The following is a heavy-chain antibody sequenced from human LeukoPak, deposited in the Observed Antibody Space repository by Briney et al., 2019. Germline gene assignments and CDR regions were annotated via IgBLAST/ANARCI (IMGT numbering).Heavy chain of an antibody. CDR1: GGSTSSSSYY. J-gene: IGHJ4*02. CDR2: IYYSGST. V-gene: IGHV4-39*07. Sequence: SETLSLTCTVSGGSTSSSSYYWGWIRQPPGKGLEWIGSIYYSGSTYYNPSLKSRVTISIDTSKNQFSLKLSSVTAADTAVYYCARVPRGSIPARPYYFDYWGQGTLVTVSS. D-gene: IGHD6-6*01. CDR3: ARVPRGSIPARPYYFDY.